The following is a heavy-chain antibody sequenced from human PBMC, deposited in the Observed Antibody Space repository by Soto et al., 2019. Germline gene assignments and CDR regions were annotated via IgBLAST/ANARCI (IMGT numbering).Heavy chain of an antibody. Sequence: GGSLRLSCAASGFTFSSYAMSWVRQAPGKGLEWVSAISGSGGSTYYADSVKGRFTISRDNSKNTLYLQMNSLRAEDTAVYYCAKDMITFGGVIVIPPYYYMDVWGKGTTVTVSS. CDR1: GFTFSSYA. V-gene: IGHV3-23*01. CDR2: ISGSGGST. D-gene: IGHD3-16*02. CDR3: AKDMITFGGVIVIPPYYYMDV. J-gene: IGHJ6*03.